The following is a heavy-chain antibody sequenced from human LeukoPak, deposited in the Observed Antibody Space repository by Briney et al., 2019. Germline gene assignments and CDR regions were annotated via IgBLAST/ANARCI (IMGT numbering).Heavy chain of an antibody. Sequence: ASVKVSCKASGVTFTSHFISWVRQAPGQGLEWMGWISGFNGDTIYAQQYQDRFTMTTDTSTATAYMDLRSLRSDDTAVYYCATPGGVDVPVAGFDYWGQGTLVTVSS. CDR1: GVTFTSHF. D-gene: IGHD2-8*02. J-gene: IGHJ4*02. V-gene: IGHV1-18*01. CDR2: ISGFNGDT. CDR3: ATPGGVDVPVAGFDY.